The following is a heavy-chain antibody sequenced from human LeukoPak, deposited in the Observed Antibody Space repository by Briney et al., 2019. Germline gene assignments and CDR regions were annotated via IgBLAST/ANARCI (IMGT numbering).Heavy chain of an antibody. CDR2: IYYSGST. CDR3: ARDLNYGDYVPY. CDR1: GGSISSGDYY. V-gene: IGHV4-31*03. D-gene: IGHD4-17*01. Sequence: TLSLTCTVSGGSISSGDYYWSWIRQHPGKGLEWIGYIYYSGSTYYNPSLKSRVTISLDRSKNQFSLKLSSVTAADTAVYYCARDLNYGDYVPYWGQGTLVTVSS. J-gene: IGHJ4*02.